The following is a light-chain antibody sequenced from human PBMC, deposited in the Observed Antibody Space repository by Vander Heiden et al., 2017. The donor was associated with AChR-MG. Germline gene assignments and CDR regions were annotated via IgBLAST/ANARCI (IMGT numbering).Light chain of an antibody. J-gene: IGKJ1*01. CDR3: QQYGSSPTWT. Sequence: EIVLTPSPGTLSLSPGERATLPCRASQSVSSSYLAWYQQKPGQAPRLLIYGASSRATGIPDRFSGSGSGTDFTLTISRLEPEDFAVYYCQQYGSSPTWTFGQGTKVEIK. CDR1: QSVSSSY. CDR2: GAS. V-gene: IGKV3-20*01.